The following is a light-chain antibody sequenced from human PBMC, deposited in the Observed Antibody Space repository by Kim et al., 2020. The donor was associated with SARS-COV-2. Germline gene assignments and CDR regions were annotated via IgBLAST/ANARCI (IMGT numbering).Light chain of an antibody. CDR1: QSIYSNS. V-gene: IGKV3-20*01. CDR3: QQYGSSPT. CDR2: DAS. Sequence: SLSTGESATLSCKASQSIYSNSVAWYQHKPGQTPRLLIYDASSRATAIADRFSGSGSGTDFTLTISRLEPEDFAVYYCQQYGSSPTFGQGTKVYIK. J-gene: IGKJ1*01.